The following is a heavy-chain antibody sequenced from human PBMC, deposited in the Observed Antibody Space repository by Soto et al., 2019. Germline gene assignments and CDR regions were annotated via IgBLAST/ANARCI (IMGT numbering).Heavy chain of an antibody. CDR1: GFTFSSYW. V-gene: IGHV3-7*01. D-gene: IGHD6-19*01. Sequence: PGGSLRLSCAASGFTFSSYWMSWVRQAPGKGLEWVANIKQDGSEKYYVDSVKGRFTISRDNAKNSLYLQMNSLRAEDTAVYYCARSSLRLAVAGTGTFDYWGQGTLVTVSS. J-gene: IGHJ4*02. CDR2: IKQDGSEK. CDR3: ARSSLRLAVAGTGTFDY.